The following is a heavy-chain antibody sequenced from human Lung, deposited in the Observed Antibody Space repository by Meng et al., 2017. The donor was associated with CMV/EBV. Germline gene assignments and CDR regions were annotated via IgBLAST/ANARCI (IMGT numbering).Heavy chain of an antibody. Sequence: SXTXSLXCTVSGGSISSYYWSWIRQPPGKGLEWIGYIYYSGSTNYNPSLKSRVTISVDTSKNQFSLKLSSVTAADTAVYYCARGGGIPRSLSCSSTSCSGAFDIWGQGXMVTVSS. CDR3: ARGGGIPRSLSCSSTSCSGAFDI. CDR1: GGSISSYY. V-gene: IGHV4-59*01. CDR2: IYYSGST. J-gene: IGHJ3*02. D-gene: IGHD2-2*01.